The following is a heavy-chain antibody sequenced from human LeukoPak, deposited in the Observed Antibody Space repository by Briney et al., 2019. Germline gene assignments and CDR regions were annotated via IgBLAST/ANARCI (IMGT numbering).Heavy chain of an antibody. J-gene: IGHJ4*02. D-gene: IGHD6-19*01. CDR3: ARDKDGSGWYSLGY. Sequence: PGGSLRLSCAASGFTFSSYAMSWVRQAPGKGLEWVSAISGSGGSTYYADSVKGRFTISRDNSKNTLYLQMNSLRAEDTAVYYCARDKDGSGWYSLGYWGQGTLVTVSS. CDR2: ISGSGGST. CDR1: GFTFSSYA. V-gene: IGHV3-23*01.